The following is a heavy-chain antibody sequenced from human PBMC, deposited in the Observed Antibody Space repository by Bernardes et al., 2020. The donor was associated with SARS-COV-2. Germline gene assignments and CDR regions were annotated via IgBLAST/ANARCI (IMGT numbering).Heavy chain of an antibody. Sequence: GGSLRLSCAASGFTFSDYAMHWVRQAPGKGPEWVAVIYFDGSNKYYADSVKGRFTISRDNSKNTIYLQMDSLRPEDTSVYYCARGGWSTNWYLGNWGQGTLVTVSS. J-gene: IGHJ4*02. CDR2: IYFDGSNK. D-gene: IGHD2-2*01. CDR1: GFTFSDYA. V-gene: IGHV3-33*01. CDR3: ARGGWSTNWYLGN.